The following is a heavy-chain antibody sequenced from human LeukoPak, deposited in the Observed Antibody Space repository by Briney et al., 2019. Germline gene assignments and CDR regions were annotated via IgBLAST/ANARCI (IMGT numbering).Heavy chain of an antibody. J-gene: IGHJ4*02. CDR3: AKDLTLGADGTYFDY. CDR2: IKSKTDGGTT. D-gene: IGHD6-13*01. Sequence: GGSLRLSCAASGFTFSNAWMSWVRQAPGKGLEWVGRIKSKTDGGTTDYAAPVKGRFTISRDDSKNTLYLQMNTLRAEDTAVYYCAKDLTLGADGTYFDYWGQGILVTVSS. V-gene: IGHV3-15*01. CDR1: GFTFSNAW.